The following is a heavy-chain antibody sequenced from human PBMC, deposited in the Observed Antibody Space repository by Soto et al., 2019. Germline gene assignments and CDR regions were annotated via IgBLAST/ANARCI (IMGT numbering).Heavy chain of an antibody. CDR3: ARGNYGYYYYGMDV. CDR1: GGSVSSGSYY. CDR2: IYYSGST. J-gene: IGHJ6*02. Sequence: SETLSLTCTVSGGSVSSGSYYWSWIRQPPGKGLEWIGYIYYSGSTNYNPSLKSRVTISVDTSKNQFSLKLSSVTAADTAVYYCARGNYGYYYYGMDVWGQGTTVTVSS. D-gene: IGHD3-16*01. V-gene: IGHV4-61*01.